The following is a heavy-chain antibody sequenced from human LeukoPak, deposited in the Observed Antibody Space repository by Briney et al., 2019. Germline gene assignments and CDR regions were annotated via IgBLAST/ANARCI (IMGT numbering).Heavy chain of an antibody. CDR2: ISSSNSTI. V-gene: IGHV3-48*02. Sequence: GGSLRLSCAASGFTFSSYSMNWVRQAPGKGLEWVSYISSSNSTIYYADSVKGRFTISRDNAKNSLHLQMNSLRDEDTAVYYCAREPGFDYWGQGTLVTVSS. CDR1: GFTFSSYS. CDR3: AREPGFDY. J-gene: IGHJ4*02.